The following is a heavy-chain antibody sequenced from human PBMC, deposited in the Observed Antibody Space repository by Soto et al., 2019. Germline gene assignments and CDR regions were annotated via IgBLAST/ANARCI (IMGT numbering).Heavy chain of an antibody. CDR3: ARDSEWLANYYYYGMDV. CDR2: ISSSSSTI. CDR1: GFTFSSYG. D-gene: IGHD6-19*01. J-gene: IGHJ6*02. Sequence: PGGSLRLSCAASGFTFSSYGMHWVRQAPGKGLEWVSYISSSSSTIYYADSVKGRFTISRDNAKNSLYLQMNSLRDENTAVYYCARDSEWLANYYYYGMDVWGQGTTVTVSS. V-gene: IGHV3-48*02.